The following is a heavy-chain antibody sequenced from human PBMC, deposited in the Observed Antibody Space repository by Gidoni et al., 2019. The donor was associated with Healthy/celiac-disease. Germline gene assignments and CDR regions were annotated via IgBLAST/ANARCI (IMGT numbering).Heavy chain of an antibody. D-gene: IGHD3-10*01. V-gene: IGHV3-21*01. CDR2: SSSSSSYI. Sequence: EVQLVESGGGLVKPGGSLSLSCAASGFTFGSYSMNWVRQAPGKGLGCVSSSSSSSSYIYYSASVKGRFTTSRDNAKNSLYLQMNSLRAEDTAVYYCAIDPGYYACNDAFDIWGQGTMVTVSS. CDR3: AIDPGYYACNDAFDI. J-gene: IGHJ3*02. CDR1: GFTFGSYS.